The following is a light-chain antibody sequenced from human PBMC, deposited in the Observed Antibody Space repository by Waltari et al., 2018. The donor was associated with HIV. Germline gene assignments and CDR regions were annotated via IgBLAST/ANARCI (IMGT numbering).Light chain of an antibody. V-gene: IGLV2-14*03. CDR1: KNDIGRYDY. J-gene: IGLJ1*01. CDR3: SSYSSTSTRDV. Sequence: QSALTQPPSVSGSPGQSVVISCSGSKNDIGRYDYVSWYQQFPGKAPKLILFDVFKRPAGLSPRFSVSKSGTTASLNIARRHIDDEADYLCSSYSSTSTRDVVGTGTRVT. CDR2: DVF.